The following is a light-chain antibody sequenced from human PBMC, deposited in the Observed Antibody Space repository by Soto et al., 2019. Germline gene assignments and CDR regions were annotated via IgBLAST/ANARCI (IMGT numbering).Light chain of an antibody. CDR1: SSDVGGYNY. CDR2: DVS. Sequence: QSALTQPRSVSGSPGQSVTISCTGTSSDVGGYNYVSWYQQHPGKAPKLMIYDVSKRPSGVPDRFSGSKSGNTASLTISGLQAEDEADYYCCSYAXRDTLYVFGSGTKVTVL. CDR3: CSYAXRDTLYV. V-gene: IGLV2-11*01. J-gene: IGLJ1*01.